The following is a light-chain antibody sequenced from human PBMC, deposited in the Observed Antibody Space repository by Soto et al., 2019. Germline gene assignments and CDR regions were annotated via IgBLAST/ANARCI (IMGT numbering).Light chain of an antibody. CDR2: AAS. CDR3: QESYSAPRT. V-gene: IGKV1-39*01. Sequence: DIQMTQSPSSLSASVGDRDTITCRARQSISNYLNWYQQKPGKAPKLLIYAASSLQSGVPSKLSGSGSGTDFTLTISSLQPEDFATYFCQESYSAPRTFGQGTKVEIK. CDR1: QSISNY. J-gene: IGKJ1*01.